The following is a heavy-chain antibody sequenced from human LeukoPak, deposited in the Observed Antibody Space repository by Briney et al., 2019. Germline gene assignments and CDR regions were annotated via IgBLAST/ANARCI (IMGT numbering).Heavy chain of an antibody. Sequence: GGSLRLSCEASGFTFSIYNMHWARQAPGGGLMWVSRIIDDGTDTKYAESVKGRFTISRDNAKNTLYLQMSSLRADDTAMYYCARDLDWLIYDYWGQGSLVAVSS. CDR1: GFTFSIYN. CDR2: IIDDGTDT. D-gene: IGHD2-21*01. V-gene: IGHV3-74*03. CDR3: ARDLDWLIYDY. J-gene: IGHJ4*02.